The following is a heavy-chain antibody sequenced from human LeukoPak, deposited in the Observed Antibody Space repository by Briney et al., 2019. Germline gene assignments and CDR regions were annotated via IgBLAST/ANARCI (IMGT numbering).Heavy chain of an antibody. Sequence: GGSLRLSCAASAFTFSSYWMHWVRQAPGKGLEWVSSISSSSSYIYYADSVKGRFTISRDNAKNSLYLQMNSLRAEDTAVYYCARGRYCSSTSCSPEDYYYMDVWGKGTTVTVSS. J-gene: IGHJ6*03. D-gene: IGHD2-2*01. V-gene: IGHV3-21*01. CDR2: ISSSSSYI. CDR1: AFTFSSYW. CDR3: ARGRYCSSTSCSPEDYYYMDV.